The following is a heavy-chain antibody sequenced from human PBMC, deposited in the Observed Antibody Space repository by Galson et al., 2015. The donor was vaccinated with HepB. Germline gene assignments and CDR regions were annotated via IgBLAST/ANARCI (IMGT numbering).Heavy chain of an antibody. Sequence: LRLSCAASGFTFSSYGMHWVRQAPGKGLEWVAVIWYDGSNKYYADSVKGRFTISRDNSKNTLYLQMNSLRAEDTAVYYCARDFGGSSWFFDYWGQGTLVTVSS. D-gene: IGHD6-13*01. J-gene: IGHJ4*02. CDR2: IWYDGSNK. V-gene: IGHV3-33*01. CDR3: ARDFGGSSWFFDY. CDR1: GFTFSSYG.